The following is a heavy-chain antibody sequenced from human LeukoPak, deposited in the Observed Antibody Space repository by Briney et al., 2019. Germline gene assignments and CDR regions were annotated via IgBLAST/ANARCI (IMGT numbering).Heavy chain of an antibody. V-gene: IGHV3-21*04. CDR3: ASQYDYVWGSYRSDY. CDR2: ISSSGDYI. Sequence: GGSLRLSCAASGFTFSRYSLNWVRQAPGKGLEWVSSISSSGDYIYYADSMKGRFTISRDNSKNTLYLQMNSLRAEDTAVYYCASQYDYVWGSYRSDYWGQGTLVTVSS. D-gene: IGHD3-16*02. J-gene: IGHJ4*02. CDR1: GFTFSRYS.